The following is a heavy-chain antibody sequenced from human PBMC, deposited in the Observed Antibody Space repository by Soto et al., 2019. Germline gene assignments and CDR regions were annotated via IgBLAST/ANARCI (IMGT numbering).Heavy chain of an antibody. CDR3: ARGGQGAPFDY. Sequence: PGGPLRLPCATSGFTSSDPYMDWVGQAPGMGLEWVGRTRNKANGYTTAYAASVQGRFTISRDDSKNSLYLQMNSLKTEDTAVYYCARGGQGAPFDYWGQGTLVTAPQ. V-gene: IGHV3-72*01. J-gene: IGHJ4*02. CDR2: TRNKANGYTT. CDR1: GFTSSDPY.